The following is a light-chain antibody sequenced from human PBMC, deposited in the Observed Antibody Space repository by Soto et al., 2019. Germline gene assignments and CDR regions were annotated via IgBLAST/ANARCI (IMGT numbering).Light chain of an antibody. CDR2: GTS. Sequence: ETVMTQSPDTLSLSPGERATLSCRASQSVSDNLAWYQQKPGQAPRLLIYGTSIRATGVPATFSGSGSGTDFTLTISSLEPEDFTVYYCQQRSNWPSLTFGGGTKVDIK. CDR3: QQRSNWPSLT. J-gene: IGKJ4*01. CDR1: QSVSDN. V-gene: IGKV3-11*01.